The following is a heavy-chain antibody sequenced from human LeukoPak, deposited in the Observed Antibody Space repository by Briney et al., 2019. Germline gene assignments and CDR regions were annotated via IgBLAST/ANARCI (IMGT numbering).Heavy chain of an antibody. CDR1: GYTFTGYY. CDR3: ARARYSSGDWFDP. D-gene: IGHD6-19*01. V-gene: IGHV1-2*04. Sequence: GASVKVSCKASGYTFTGYYMHWVRQAPGQGLEWMGWINPNSGGTNYAQKFQGWVTMTRDTSISTAYMELSRLRSDDTAVYYCARARYSSGDWFDPWGQGTLVTVSS. J-gene: IGHJ5*02. CDR2: INPNSGGT.